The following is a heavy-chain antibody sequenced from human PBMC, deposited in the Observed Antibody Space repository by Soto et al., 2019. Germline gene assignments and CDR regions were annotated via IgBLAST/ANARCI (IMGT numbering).Heavy chain of an antibody. Sequence: LRLSCAASGFTFSNSWIHWVRQVSGKGLEWVSRINADGTSTSYADSVKGRFTISRDNAKNTLYLHVNSLRAEDTAVYYCVKVLARGVGVPRFYFDSWGQGALVTVSS. CDR1: GFTFSNSW. D-gene: IGHD2-2*01. CDR3: VKVLARGVGVPRFYFDS. J-gene: IGHJ4*02. V-gene: IGHV3-74*01. CDR2: INADGTST.